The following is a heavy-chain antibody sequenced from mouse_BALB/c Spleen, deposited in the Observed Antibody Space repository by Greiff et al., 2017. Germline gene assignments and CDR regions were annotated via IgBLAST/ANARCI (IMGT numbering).Heavy chain of an antibody. V-gene: IGHV5-6*01. D-gene: IGHD4-1*01. J-gene: IGHJ2*01. Sequence: EVQGVESGGDLVKPGGSLKLSCAASGFTFSSYGMSWVRQTPDKRLEWVATISSGGSYTYYPDSVKGRFTISRDNAKNTLYLQMSSLKSEDTAMYYCARHGGWDVHFDYWGQGTTLTVSS. CDR3: ARHGGWDVHFDY. CDR2: ISSGGSYT. CDR1: GFTFSSYG.